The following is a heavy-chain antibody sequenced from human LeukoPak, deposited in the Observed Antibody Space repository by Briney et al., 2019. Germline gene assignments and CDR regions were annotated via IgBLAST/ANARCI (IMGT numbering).Heavy chain of an antibody. CDR1: GGSISSYYW. CDR3: ARISTVVGGFDS. Sequence: TLSLTCTVSGGSISSYYWSWIRQPPGKALEWLARIDWDDDKFYSTSLKTRLTISKDTSKNQVVLTMTNMDPVDTATYYCARISTVVGGFDSWGQGTLVTVSS. D-gene: IGHD4-23*01. CDR2: IDWDDDK. V-gene: IGHV2-70*16. J-gene: IGHJ4*02.